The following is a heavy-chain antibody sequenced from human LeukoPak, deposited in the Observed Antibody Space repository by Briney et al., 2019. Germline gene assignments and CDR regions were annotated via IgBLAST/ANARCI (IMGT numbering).Heavy chain of an antibody. Sequence: GGSLRLSCAATGFTFSSYDMHWVRQATGKGLEWVSAIGTAGDTYYPGSVKGRFTISRENAKNSLYLQMNSLRAGDTAVYYCARSGGDDDAFDIWGQGTMVTVSS. D-gene: IGHD3-10*01. CDR1: GFTFSSYD. V-gene: IGHV3-13*01. J-gene: IGHJ3*02. CDR2: IGTAGDT. CDR3: ARSGGDDDAFDI.